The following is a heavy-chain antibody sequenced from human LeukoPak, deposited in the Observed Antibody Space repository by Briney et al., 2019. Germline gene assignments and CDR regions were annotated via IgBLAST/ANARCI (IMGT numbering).Heavy chain of an antibody. D-gene: IGHD6-19*01. CDR3: ASGVAEIYYFDY. CDR1: GFTFSSYA. Sequence: GGSLSLSCAASGFTFSSYAMHWVRQAPGKGLEWVAVISYDGSNKYYADSVKGRFTISRDNSKNTLYLQMNSLRAEDTAVYYCASGVAEIYYFDYWGQGTLVTVSS. V-gene: IGHV3-30-3*01. CDR2: ISYDGSNK. J-gene: IGHJ4*02.